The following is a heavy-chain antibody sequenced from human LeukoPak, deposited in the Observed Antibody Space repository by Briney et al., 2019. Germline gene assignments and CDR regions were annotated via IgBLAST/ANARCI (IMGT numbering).Heavy chain of an antibody. J-gene: IGHJ5*02. D-gene: IGHD6-6*01. CDR1: GYTFTGYY. CDR3: ARDAGSEQLVSNWFDP. V-gene: IGHV1-2*02. CDR2: INPNSGGT. Sequence: ASVKVSCKASGYTFTGYYMHWARQAPGQGLEWMGWINPNSGGTNYAQTFQGRVTMTRDTSISTAYMELSRLRSDDTAVYYCARDAGSEQLVSNWFDPWGQGTLVTVSS.